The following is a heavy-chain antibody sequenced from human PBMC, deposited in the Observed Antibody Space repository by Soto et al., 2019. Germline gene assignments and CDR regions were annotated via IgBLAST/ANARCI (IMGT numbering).Heavy chain of an antibody. Sequence: PGGSLRLSCVASGLTFGSRAMSWVRQAPGEGLQWVSTITDTGGDAKYADSVRGRFVISRDNSKKTLYLQMTSLTAEDSAMYCCARGSTDSYPGSRIFDFWGRGTLVTVSS. CDR2: ITDTGGDA. D-gene: IGHD3-10*01. J-gene: IGHJ4*02. V-gene: IGHV3-23*01. CDR1: GLTFGSRA. CDR3: ARGSTDSYPGSRIFDF.